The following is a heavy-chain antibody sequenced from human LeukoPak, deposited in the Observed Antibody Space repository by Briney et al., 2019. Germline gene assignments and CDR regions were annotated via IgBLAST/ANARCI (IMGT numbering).Heavy chain of an antibody. CDR1: GGSISGSSHY. J-gene: IGHJ5*02. Sequence: SETLSLTCTVSGGSISGSSHYWGWIRQPPGKGLEWVGSIYYSGSPYYDPSLKSRVTISVDTSKNQFSLKLSSVTAADTAVYYCARDKAGAATSWFDPWGQGTLVTVSS. D-gene: IGHD6-13*01. CDR2: IYYSGSP. CDR3: ARDKAGAATSWFDP. V-gene: IGHV4-39*07.